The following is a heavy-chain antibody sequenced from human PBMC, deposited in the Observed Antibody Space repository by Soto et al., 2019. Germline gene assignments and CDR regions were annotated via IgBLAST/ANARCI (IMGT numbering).Heavy chain of an antibody. CDR3: ARYREVGDGYSFGNFDL. Sequence: QVQLVQSGAEVKKPGSSLRGSCKASGGIFSCHAFNWVRHAPGQGLEWMGGIIHMFGTPNYAQKFQGILTLTVESSTSYMELRSLRPEDTAVFFCARYREVGDGYSFGNFDLWGQGALVTVSS. J-gene: IGHJ4*02. CDR2: IIHMFGTP. CDR1: GGIFSCHA. D-gene: IGHD1-26*01. V-gene: IGHV1-69*01.